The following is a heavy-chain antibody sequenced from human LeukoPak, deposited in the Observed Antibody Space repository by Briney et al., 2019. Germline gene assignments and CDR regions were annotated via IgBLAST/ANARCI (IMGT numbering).Heavy chain of an antibody. J-gene: IGHJ4*02. V-gene: IGHV1-2*02. CDR1: GYTFTGYY. Sequence: GASVKVSCKASGYTFTGYYMHWVRQAPGQGLEWMGWINPNSGGTNYAQKFQGRVTMTRDTSTSTVYMELSSLRSEDTAVYYCARGRDGGPFDYWGQGTLVTVSS. D-gene: IGHD4-23*01. CDR2: INPNSGGT. CDR3: ARGRDGGPFDY.